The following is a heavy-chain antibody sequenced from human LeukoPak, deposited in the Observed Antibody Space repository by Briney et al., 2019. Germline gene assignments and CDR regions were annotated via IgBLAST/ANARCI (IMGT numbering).Heavy chain of an antibody. Sequence: PSETLFLTCAVSGYSISSGYYWGWIRQPPGKGLEWIGSIYHSGSTYYNPSLKSRVTISVDTSKNQFSLKLSSVTAADTAVYNCARQDYYDSSGYQYYFDYWGQGTLVTVSS. J-gene: IGHJ4*02. CDR1: GYSISSGYY. V-gene: IGHV4-38-2*01. CDR2: IYHSGST. D-gene: IGHD3-22*01. CDR3: ARQDYYDSSGYQYYFDY.